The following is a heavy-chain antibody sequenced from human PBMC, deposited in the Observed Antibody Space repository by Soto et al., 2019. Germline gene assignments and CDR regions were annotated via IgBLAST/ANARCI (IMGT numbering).Heavy chain of an antibody. CDR3: ARDLEYGDYPVYFDY. J-gene: IGHJ4*02. D-gene: IGHD4-17*01. CDR2: INPNSGGT. V-gene: IGHV1-2*04. CDR1: GYTFTGYY. Sequence: GASVKVSCKASGYTFTGYYMHWVRQAPGQGLEWMGWINPNSGGTNYAQKFQGWVTMTRDTSISTAYMELSRLRSDDTAVYYCARDLEYGDYPVYFDYWGQGTLVTVSS.